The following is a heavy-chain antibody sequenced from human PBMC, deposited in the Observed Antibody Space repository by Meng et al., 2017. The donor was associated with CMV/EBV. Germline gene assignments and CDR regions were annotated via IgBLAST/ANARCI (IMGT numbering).Heavy chain of an antibody. CDR2: IKQDGSEK. CDR1: GFTFSSYW. J-gene: IGHJ4*01. V-gene: IGHV3-7*01. Sequence: GESLKTSCAASGFTFSSYWMSWVRQAPGKGLEWVANIKQDGSEKYYVDSVKGRFTISRDNAKNSLYLQMNSLRAEDTAVYYCARDMVVPATASYYFDYWGQGTLVTVSS. CDR3: ARDMVVPATASYYFDY. D-gene: IGHD2-2*01.